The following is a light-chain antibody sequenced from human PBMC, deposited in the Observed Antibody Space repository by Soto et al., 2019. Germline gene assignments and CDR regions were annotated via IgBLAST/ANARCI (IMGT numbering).Light chain of an antibody. CDR3: LQDYNYPRT. CDR1: QNISTS. J-gene: IGKJ1*01. CDR2: NAS. Sequence: DIQMPHAPSTLSASVGDRVTVTCRASQNISTSLAWYQQKPGKAPKLLIYNASSLESGVPSRFSGSGSGTDFTLTISSLQPEDFATYYCLQDYNYPRTFGQGTKVDIK. V-gene: IGKV1-5*03.